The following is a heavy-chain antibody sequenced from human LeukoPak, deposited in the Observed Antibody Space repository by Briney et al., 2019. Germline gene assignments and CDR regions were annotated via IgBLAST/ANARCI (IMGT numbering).Heavy chain of an antibody. CDR3: AKAPFSSQFNYFDY. D-gene: IGHD5-24*01. CDR1: GFTFSSYG. J-gene: IGHJ4*02. CDR2: TWYDGSNK. V-gene: IGHV3-33*06. Sequence: PGGSLRLSCAASGFTFSSYGMHWVRQAPGKGLEWVAVTWYDGSNKYYADSVKGRFTISRDNSKNTLYLQMNSLRAEDTAVYYCAKAPFSSQFNYFDYWGQGTLVTVSS.